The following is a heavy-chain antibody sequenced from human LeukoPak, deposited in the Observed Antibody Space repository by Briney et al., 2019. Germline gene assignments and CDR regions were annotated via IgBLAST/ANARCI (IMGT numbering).Heavy chain of an antibody. J-gene: IGHJ4*02. CDR1: GFTVSSNY. V-gene: IGHV3-53*01. Sequence: GGSLRLSCAASGFTVSSNYMSWVRQAPGKGLEWVSVIYSGGSTYYADSVKGRFTISRDNSKNTLYLQMNSLRAEDTAVYYCACGAGVRGVITRGVFDYWGQGTLVTVSS. CDR2: IYSGGST. D-gene: IGHD3-10*01. CDR3: ACGAGVRGVITRGVFDY.